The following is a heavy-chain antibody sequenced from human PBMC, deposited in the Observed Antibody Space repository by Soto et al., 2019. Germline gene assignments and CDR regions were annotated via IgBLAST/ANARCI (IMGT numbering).Heavy chain of an antibody. V-gene: IGHV3-23*01. CDR1: GFTFSSYA. CDR3: AKASATVKSDGMDV. CDR2: ISSGANT. Sequence: EVQLLESGGGLVQPGGSLRLSCAASGFTFSSYAMSWVRQAPGKGLECVSSISSGANTYDTDSVRGRFTISRDNSKNSLYLQMSSLRADDTAIYYCAKASATVKSDGMDVWGQGTTVTVSS. J-gene: IGHJ6*02.